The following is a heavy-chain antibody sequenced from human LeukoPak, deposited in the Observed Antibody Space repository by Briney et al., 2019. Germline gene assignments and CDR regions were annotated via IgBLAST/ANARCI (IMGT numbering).Heavy chain of an antibody. CDR3: ARLIGSGSYYGDY. J-gene: IGHJ4*02. V-gene: IGHV5-51*01. CDR2: IYPGDSDT. D-gene: IGHD3-10*01. CDR1: GYSFTSYS. Sequence: GETLKISCKGSGYSFTSYSIGWEPQIPGKGLEWMGTIYPGDSDTSYSPSFQGQVTISADKFIRTDHLQWSSLKASDTAMYYCARLIGSGSYYGDYWGQGTLVTVSS.